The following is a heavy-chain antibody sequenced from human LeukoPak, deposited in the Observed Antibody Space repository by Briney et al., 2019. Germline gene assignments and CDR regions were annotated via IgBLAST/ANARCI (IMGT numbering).Heavy chain of an antibody. CDR1: GFTFSSYA. J-gene: IGHJ6*02. V-gene: IGHV3-30-3*01. CDR2: ISYDGSNK. CDR3: GVDDYGDPYGMDV. Sequence: GGSLRLSCAASGFTFSSYAMHWVRQAPGKGLEWVAVISYDGSNKYYADSVKGRFTISRDNSKNTLYLQMNSLRAEDTAVYYCGVDDYGDPYGMDVWGQGTTVTVSS. D-gene: IGHD4-17*01.